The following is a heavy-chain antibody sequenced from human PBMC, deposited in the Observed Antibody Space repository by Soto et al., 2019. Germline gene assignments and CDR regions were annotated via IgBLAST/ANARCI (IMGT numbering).Heavy chain of an antibody. V-gene: IGHV4-59*08. Sequence: SETLSLTCTVSGGSFSGYYWSWIRQPPGKGLEWIGYIYYSGSTNYNPSLKSRVTISVDTSKNQFSLKLSSVTAADTAVYYCARHHYDSSGYYSVADYWGQGTLVTVSS. CDR1: GGSFSGYY. CDR2: IYYSGST. D-gene: IGHD3-22*01. CDR3: ARHHYDSSGYYSVADY. J-gene: IGHJ4*02.